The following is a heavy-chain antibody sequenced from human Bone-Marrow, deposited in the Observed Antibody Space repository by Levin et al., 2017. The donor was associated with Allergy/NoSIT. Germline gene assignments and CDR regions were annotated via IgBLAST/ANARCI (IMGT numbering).Heavy chain of an antibody. D-gene: IGHD6-19*01. V-gene: IGHV3-21*01. CDR3: ARDPSPSGSIDY. J-gene: IGHJ4*02. CDR1: GFTFSSYS. Sequence: SCAASGFTFSSYSMNWVRQAPGKGLEWVSSISSSSSYIYYADSVKGRFTISRDNAKNSLYLQMNSLRAEDTAVYYCARDPSPSGSIDYWGQGTLVTVSS. CDR2: ISSSSSYI.